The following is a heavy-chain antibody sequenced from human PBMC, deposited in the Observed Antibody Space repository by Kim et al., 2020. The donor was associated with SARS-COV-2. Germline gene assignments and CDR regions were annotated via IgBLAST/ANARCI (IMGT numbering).Heavy chain of an antibody. V-gene: IGHV3-33*01. D-gene: IGHD3-10*01. J-gene: IGHJ4*02. CDR2: IWDDGSNK. Sequence: GGSLRLSCAASGFTFSSYGMHWVRQAPGKGLEWVAVIWDDGSNKYYADSVKGRFTISRDNSKNTLYLQMNSLRAEDTAVYDCARDATHYYGSGSLDYWGQGTRVTVSS. CDR3: ARDATHYYGSGSLDY. CDR1: GFTFSSYG.